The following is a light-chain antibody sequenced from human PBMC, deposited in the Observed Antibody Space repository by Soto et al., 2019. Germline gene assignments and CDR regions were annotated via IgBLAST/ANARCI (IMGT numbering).Light chain of an antibody. CDR1: QSISSW. CDR2: KAS. CDR3: QQYNSLWT. J-gene: IGKJ1*01. Sequence: DIQMTQSPSTLSASVGDRVTITCRASQSISSWLAWYQQKPGKAPKLLIYKASSLESGVPSRFSGSGGGTEFTLTSGGLQPDDFATYYCQQYNSLWTFGQGTKVEIK. V-gene: IGKV1-5*03.